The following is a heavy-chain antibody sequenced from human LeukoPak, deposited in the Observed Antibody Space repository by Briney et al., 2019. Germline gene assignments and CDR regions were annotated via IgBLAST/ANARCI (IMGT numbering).Heavy chain of an antibody. V-gene: IGHV4-59*08. D-gene: IGHD3-10*01. Sequence: PSETLSLTCTVSGGSISSYYWSWIRQPPGKGLEWIGYIYYSGSPNYNPSLKSRVTISVDTSKNQFSLKLSSVTAADTAVYYCARLVGSPTRAPIFDYWGQGTLVTVSS. CDR3: ARLVGSPTRAPIFDY. CDR2: IYYSGSP. CDR1: GGSISSYY. J-gene: IGHJ4*02.